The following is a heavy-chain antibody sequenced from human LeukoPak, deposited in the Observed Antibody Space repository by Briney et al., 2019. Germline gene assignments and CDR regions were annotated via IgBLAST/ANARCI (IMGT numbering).Heavy chain of an antibody. V-gene: IGHV4-59*08. CDR3: ARHSSPLVVVPAFDY. J-gene: IGHJ4*02. CDR1: GGSISTYY. CDR2: VHNSGRT. D-gene: IGHD2-2*01. Sequence: SETLSLTCTVSGGSISTYYWNWIRQPPGKGLEWIGYVHNSGRTSFNSSLKSRVTISVDTSKNQFSLKLSSVTAADTAVYYCARHSSPLVVVPAFDYWGQGTLVTVSS.